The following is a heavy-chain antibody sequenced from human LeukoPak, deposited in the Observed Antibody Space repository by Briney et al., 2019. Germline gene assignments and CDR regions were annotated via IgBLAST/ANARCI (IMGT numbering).Heavy chain of an antibody. V-gene: IGHV3-20*04. CDR1: GFTFDDYG. D-gene: IGHD6-13*01. CDR2: INWNGGST. CDR3: ARGTLKAAATDFDY. J-gene: IGHJ4*02. Sequence: GGSQRLSCAASGFTFDDYGMSWVRQAPGKGLEWVSGINWNGGSTGYADSVKGRFTISRDNAKNSLYLQMNSLRAEDTALYYCARGTLKAAATDFDYWGQGTLVTVSS.